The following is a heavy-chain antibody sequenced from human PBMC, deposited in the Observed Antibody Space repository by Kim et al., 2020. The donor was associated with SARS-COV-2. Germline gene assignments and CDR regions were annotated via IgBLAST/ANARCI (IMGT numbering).Heavy chain of an antibody. CDR1: GYTLTELS. CDR3: ATGFVFDGSLRPNYYYYYGMDV. Sequence: ASVKVSCKVSGYTLTELSMHWVRQAPGKGLEWMGGFDPEDGETIYAQKFQGRVTMTEDTSTDTAYMELSSLRSEDTAVYYCATGFVFDGSLRPNYYYYYGMDVWGQGTTVTVSS. D-gene: IGHD3-10*01. V-gene: IGHV1-24*01. J-gene: IGHJ6*02. CDR2: FDPEDGET.